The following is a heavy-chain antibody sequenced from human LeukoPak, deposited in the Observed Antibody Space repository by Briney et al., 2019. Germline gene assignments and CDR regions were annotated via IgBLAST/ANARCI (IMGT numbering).Heavy chain of an antibody. J-gene: IGHJ3*02. Sequence: SVKVSCKASGGTFSSYAISWVRQAPGQGLEWRGGIIPIFGTANYAQKFQGRVTITADESTSTAYMELSSLRSEDTAVYYCARGGSYLSAFDIWGQGTMVTVSS. CDR2: IIPIFGTA. CDR3: ARGGSYLSAFDI. V-gene: IGHV1-69*13. D-gene: IGHD1-26*01. CDR1: GGTFSSYA.